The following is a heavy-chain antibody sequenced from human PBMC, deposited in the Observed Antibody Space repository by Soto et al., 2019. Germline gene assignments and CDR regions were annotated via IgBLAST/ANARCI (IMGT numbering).Heavy chain of an antibody. V-gene: IGHV3-23*01. Sequence: GGSMRLSCAASGFTFSSYAMSWVRQAPGKGLEWVSAISGSGGSTYYADSVKGRFTISRDNFKNTLYLQMNSLRDEDTAVYYCAKVLFGLPNWGQGTLVTVSS. CDR1: GFTFSSYA. D-gene: IGHD3-10*02. CDR3: AKVLFGLPN. CDR2: ISGSGGST. J-gene: IGHJ4*02.